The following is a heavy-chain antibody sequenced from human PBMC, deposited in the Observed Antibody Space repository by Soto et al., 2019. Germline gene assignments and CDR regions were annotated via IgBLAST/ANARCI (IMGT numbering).Heavy chain of an antibody. CDR3: ARGTDYGDYGGGDAFDI. J-gene: IGHJ3*02. V-gene: IGHV4-30-4*01. CDR2: IYYSGST. D-gene: IGHD4-17*01. CDR1: CGSIISGDYY. Sequence: SETLSLTCTVSCGSIISGDYYWSWIRQPPGKGLEWIGYIYYSGSTYYNPSLKSRITISVDTSKNQFSLKLSSVTAADTAVYYCARGTDYGDYGGGDAFDIWGQGTMVTVSS.